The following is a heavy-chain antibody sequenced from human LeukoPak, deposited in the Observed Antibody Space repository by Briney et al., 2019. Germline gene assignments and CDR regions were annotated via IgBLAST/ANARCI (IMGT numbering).Heavy chain of an antibody. Sequence: PGGSLRLSCAASGFTFSSYGMPWVRQAPGQGLDWVAFIRYDGSNKYSADSVKGRFTISRDTSKNTMYLQMNSLRAPDTPPYCSGKGRRYCSGGSGYRLEGFDYWGQGTLVAVSS. J-gene: IGHJ4*02. CDR1: GFTFSSYG. CDR2: IRYDGSNK. CDR3: GKGRRYCSGGSGYRLEGFDY. V-gene: IGHV3-30*02. D-gene: IGHD2-15*01.